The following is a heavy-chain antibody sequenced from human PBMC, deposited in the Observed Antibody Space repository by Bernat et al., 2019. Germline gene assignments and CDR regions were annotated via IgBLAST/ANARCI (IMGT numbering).Heavy chain of an antibody. J-gene: IGHJ3*02. V-gene: IGHV3-33*01. Sequence: QVQLVESGGGVVQPGRSLRLSCVASGFTFSSYGMHWVRQAPGKGLEWVAVIWYDGSNKYYADSVKGRFTISRDNSKNTLYLQMNSLRAEDTAVYYCARDLVVPIAVAGTGVHDAFDIWGQGTMVTVSS. CDR3: ARDLVVPIAVAGTGVHDAFDI. D-gene: IGHD6-19*01. CDR1: GFTFSSYG. CDR2: IWYDGSNK.